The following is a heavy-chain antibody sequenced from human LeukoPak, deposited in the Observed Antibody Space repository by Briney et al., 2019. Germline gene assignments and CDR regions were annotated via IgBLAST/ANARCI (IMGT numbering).Heavy chain of an antibody. V-gene: IGHV1-18*01. CDR2: ISAYNGNT. D-gene: IGHD3-10*01. J-gene: IGHJ4*02. CDR1: GYTFTSYG. CDR3: ARDPSFDYYGSGSYDY. Sequence: ASVKVSCKASGYTFTSYGISWVRQAPGQGLEWMGWISAYNGNTNYAQKLQGRVTMTTDTSTSTAYMELRSLRSDDTAVYYCARDPSFDYYGSGSYDYWGQGTLVTVSS.